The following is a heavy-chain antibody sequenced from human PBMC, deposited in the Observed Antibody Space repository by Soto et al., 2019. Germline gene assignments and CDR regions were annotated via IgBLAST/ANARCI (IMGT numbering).Heavy chain of an antibody. D-gene: IGHD3-10*01. Sequence: PSETLSLTCTVSGGSISSYYWSWIRQPPGKGLEWIGYIYYSGSTNYNPSLKSRVTISVDTSKNQFSLKLSSVTAADTAVYYCARDQWFGELVSWGQGTLVTVSS. CDR3: ARDQWFGELVS. CDR2: IYYSGST. V-gene: IGHV4-59*01. J-gene: IGHJ4*02. CDR1: GGSISSYY.